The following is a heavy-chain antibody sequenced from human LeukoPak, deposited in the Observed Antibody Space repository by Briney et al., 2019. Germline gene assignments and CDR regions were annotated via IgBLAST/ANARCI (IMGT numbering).Heavy chain of an antibody. V-gene: IGHV3-11*01. CDR1: GFTFSDYY. D-gene: IGHD5-18*01. J-gene: IGHJ4*02. CDR2: ISSSGSSI. Sequence: GGSLRLSCAASGFTFSDYYMSWIRQAPGKGLEWVSYISSSGSSIYHADSVKGRFTISRDNAKNSLYLQMNSLRAEDTAVYYCASQFYSFGSRNLGHWGQGTLVTVSS. CDR3: ASQFYSFGSRNLGH.